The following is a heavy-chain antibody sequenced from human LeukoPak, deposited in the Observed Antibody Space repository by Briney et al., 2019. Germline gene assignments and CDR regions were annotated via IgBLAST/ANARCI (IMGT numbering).Heavy chain of an antibody. J-gene: IGHJ4*02. CDR3: CRATRAYFSRSNGYSYYFDF. CDR2: IRTKPYGGTT. Sequence: PGRSLRLSCAASGFTFGDHVMTWVRQAPGKGLEWLNSIRTKPYGGTTEDAASAKGRFIISRDDSKSIAYLQINNLSTEDTAVYYCCRATRAYFSRSNGYSYYFDFWGQGTLVTVSS. D-gene: IGHD2-2*03. CDR1: GFTFGDHV. V-gene: IGHV3-49*04.